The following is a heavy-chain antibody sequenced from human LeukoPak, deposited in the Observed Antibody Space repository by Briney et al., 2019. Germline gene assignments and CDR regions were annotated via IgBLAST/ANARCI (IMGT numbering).Heavy chain of an antibody. CDR3: ARGILAKGYFDL. V-gene: IGHV4-59*12. J-gene: IGHJ2*01. Sequence: PSETLSLTCTVSGGPISSYYWSWIRQPPGKGLEWIGYIYYSGSTNYNPSLKSRVTMSVDTSKNQFSLKLTSVTAADTAVYYCARGILAKGYFDLWGRDTLVTVSS. CDR2: IYYSGST. D-gene: IGHD3-3*01. CDR1: GGPISSYY.